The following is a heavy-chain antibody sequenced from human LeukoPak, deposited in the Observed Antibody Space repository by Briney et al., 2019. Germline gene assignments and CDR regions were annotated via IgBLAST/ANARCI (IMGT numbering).Heavy chain of an antibody. CDR3: ARNQLSGWFDP. Sequence: SETLSLTCTVSGGSISSSNFYWGWIRQPPGKGLEWIGSIYYSGTTYYNPSLTSRVTISVDTSKNQFSLKLSSVTAADTAVYYCARNQLSGWFDPWGQGTLVTVSS. J-gene: IGHJ5*02. CDR1: GGSISSSNFY. V-gene: IGHV4-39*07. CDR2: IYYSGTT. D-gene: IGHD3-10*01.